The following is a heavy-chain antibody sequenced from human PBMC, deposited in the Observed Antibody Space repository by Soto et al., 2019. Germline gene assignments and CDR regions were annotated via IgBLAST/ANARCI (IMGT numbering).Heavy chain of an antibody. Sequence: SETLSLTCTVSGGSISSGGCYWNWIRQYPGKGLEWIGYIYYSGATYYNPSLKSRVTISVDTSKNQCSLKVSSVTAADTAVYYCARGVGLFSSTWPYPEFWGQGTLVTVSS. V-gene: IGHV4-31*03. J-gene: IGHJ4*02. CDR2: IYYSGAT. D-gene: IGHD2-8*01. CDR1: GGSISSGGCY. CDR3: ARGVGLFSSTWPYPEF.